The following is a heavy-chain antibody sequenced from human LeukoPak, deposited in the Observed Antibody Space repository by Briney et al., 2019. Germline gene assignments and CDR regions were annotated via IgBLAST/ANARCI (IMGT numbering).Heavy chain of an antibody. CDR2: ISFDGSNE. Sequence: GGSLRLSCAASGFTFTSHGMHWVRQAPGKGLEWVAFISFDGSNENYADSVKGRFTISRDNSENTLYLQMNTLRAEDTAVYYCARDRNSPAKYYFDYWGQGTLVTVSS. CDR3: ARDRNSPAKYYFDY. CDR1: GFTFTSHG. V-gene: IGHV3-30*03. J-gene: IGHJ4*02. D-gene: IGHD1-14*01.